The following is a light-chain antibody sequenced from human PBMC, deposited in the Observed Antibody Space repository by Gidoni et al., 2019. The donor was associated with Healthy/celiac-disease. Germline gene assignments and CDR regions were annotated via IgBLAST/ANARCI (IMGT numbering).Light chain of an antibody. J-gene: IGKJ2*01. CDR3: QQYDNLHT. V-gene: IGKV1-33*01. CDR2: DAS. Sequence: DIQMTQSPSSLSASVGDRVTITCQASQDISNYLNWYQQKPGKAPKLLINDASNLETGVPSRFSGSGSGTDFTFTISSLQPEDIATYYCQQYDNLHTFGQGTKLEIK. CDR1: QDISNY.